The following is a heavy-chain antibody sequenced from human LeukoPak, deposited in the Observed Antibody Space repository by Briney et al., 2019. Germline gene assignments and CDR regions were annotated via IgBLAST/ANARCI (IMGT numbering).Heavy chain of an antibody. Sequence: GGSLRLSCAASGFTFSSYSINWVRQAPGKGLEWVSSISSSSSYIYYADSVKGRFTISRDNAKNSLYLQMNSLRAEDTAVYYCAREVYDSSGYYYAFDYWGQGTLVTVSS. CDR2: ISSSSSYI. CDR1: GFTFSSYS. CDR3: AREVYDSSGYYYAFDY. V-gene: IGHV3-21*01. D-gene: IGHD3-22*01. J-gene: IGHJ4*02.